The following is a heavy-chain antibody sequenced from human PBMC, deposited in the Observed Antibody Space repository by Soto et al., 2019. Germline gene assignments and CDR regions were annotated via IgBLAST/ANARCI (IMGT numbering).Heavy chain of an antibody. J-gene: IGHJ5*02. D-gene: IGHD2-15*01. CDR2: MSGSSGGT. V-gene: IGHV3-23*01. Sequence: EVQLLESGGGLVQPGGSLRLSCAASGFTFSSDAMSWVRQAPGKRLEWVAAMSGSSGGTYYADSVKGRFTISRDNSENTVNLQMNSLGAADTAVYYCASLGYCSVGICEWAGFDPWGQGAQVTVSS. CDR3: ASLGYCSVGICEWAGFDP. CDR1: GFTFSSDA.